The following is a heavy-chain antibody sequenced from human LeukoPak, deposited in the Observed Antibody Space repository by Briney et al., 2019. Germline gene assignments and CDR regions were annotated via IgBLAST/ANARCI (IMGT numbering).Heavy chain of an antibody. V-gene: IGHV1-69*13. CDR3: ARQSAMDEVGVWWFDY. Sequence: ASVKVSCKASGGTFSSYAISWVRQAPGQGLEWMGGIIPIFGTANYAQKFQGRVTITADESTSTAYMELSSLRSEDTAVYYCARQSAMDEVGVWWFDYWGQGTLVTVSS. J-gene: IGHJ4*02. CDR2: IIPIFGTA. CDR1: GGTFSSYA. D-gene: IGHD5-18*01.